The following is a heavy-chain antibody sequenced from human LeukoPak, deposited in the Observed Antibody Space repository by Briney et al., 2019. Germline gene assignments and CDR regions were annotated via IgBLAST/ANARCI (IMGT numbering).Heavy chain of an antibody. CDR2: IKSKTDGGTT. V-gene: IGHV3-15*01. CDR1: GFTFSNAW. D-gene: IGHD1-1*01. CDR3: TRQQLVFDY. J-gene: IGHJ4*02. Sequence: GWSLRLSCAASGFTFSNAWMSWVRQAPGKGLEWVGLIKSKTDGGTTDYAAPVRGRFTISRDDSKNTLYLQMDSLKTEDTAVYYCTRQQLVFDYWGQGTLVTVSS.